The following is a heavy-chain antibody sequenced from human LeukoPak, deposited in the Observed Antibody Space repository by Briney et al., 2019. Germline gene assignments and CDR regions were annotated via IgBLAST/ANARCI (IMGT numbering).Heavy chain of an antibody. CDR3: ARGGPTYYYDSSGLHDY. CDR1: GGSFSGYY. D-gene: IGHD3-22*01. V-gene: IGHV4-34*01. J-gene: IGHJ4*02. CDR2: INHSGST. Sequence: SETLSLTCAVYGGSFSGYYRSWIRQPPGKGPEWIGEINHSGSTNYNPSLKSRVTISVDTSKNQFSLKLSSVTAADTAVYYCARGGPTYYYDSSGLHDYWGQGTLVTVSS.